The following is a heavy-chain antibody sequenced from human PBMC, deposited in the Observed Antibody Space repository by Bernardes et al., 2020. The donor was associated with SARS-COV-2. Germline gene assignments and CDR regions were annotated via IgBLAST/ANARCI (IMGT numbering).Heavy chain of an antibody. Sequence: GGSLRLSCVASGFSFSNYCMTWVRQAPGKGLEWVANIKMDGSVNSYLDSVKVRFTISRDNARNSLFLEMDSLTAEDTAVYYCARDADHDYGSGRYYDAFDLWGQGTRVTVSS. J-gene: IGHJ3*01. CDR1: GFSFSNYC. D-gene: IGHD3-10*01. CDR2: IKMDGSVN. CDR3: ARDADHDYGSGRYYDAFDL. V-gene: IGHV3-7*03.